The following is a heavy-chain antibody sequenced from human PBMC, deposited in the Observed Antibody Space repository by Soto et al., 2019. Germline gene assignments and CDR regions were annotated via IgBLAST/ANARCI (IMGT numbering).Heavy chain of an antibody. J-gene: IGHJ5*02. CDR2: ISPYNGNT. Sequence: QVQLVQSGAEVKKPGASVKVSCKASGYTFTSYGISWVRQAPGQGLEWMGWISPYNGNTNYAQKLQGRVTMTTDTSTSTAYIELRSLRSDDTAVYYCARGKQSCGGGSCYPTYNWFDPWGQGTLVTVSS. D-gene: IGHD2-15*01. CDR3: ARGKQSCGGGSCYPTYNWFDP. V-gene: IGHV1-18*01. CDR1: GYTFTSYG.